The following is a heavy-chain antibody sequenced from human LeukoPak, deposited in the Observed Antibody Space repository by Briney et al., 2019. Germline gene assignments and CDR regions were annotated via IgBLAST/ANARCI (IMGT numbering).Heavy chain of an antibody. D-gene: IGHD1-7*01. CDR1: GGSISSGSYY. CDR2: IYTSGST. Sequence: PSETLSLTCTVSGGSISSGSYYWSWIRQPAGKGLEWIGRIYTSGSTNYNPSLKSRVTISVDTSKNQFSLKLSSVTAADTAVYYCARTRGSGTRYNWNLGPLGYYYMDVWGKGTTVTVSS. V-gene: IGHV4-61*02. J-gene: IGHJ6*03. CDR3: ARTRGSGTRYNWNLGPLGYYYMDV.